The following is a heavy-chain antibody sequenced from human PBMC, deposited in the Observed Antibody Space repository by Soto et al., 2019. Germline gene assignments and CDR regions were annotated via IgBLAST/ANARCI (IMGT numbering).Heavy chain of an antibody. CDR2: VSWNSGII. CDR3: ARGEGDYVWGSYRTYNWFDP. CDR1: GGNCVDFG. Sequence: LCCRASGGNCVDFGGCWVRQAQGKGLEWVSGVSWNSGIIAYADSVKGRFTISRDNAKNSLYLQMNSLRDEDTAVYYCARGEGDYVWGSYRTYNWFDPWGQGTLVSVSS. V-gene: IGHV3-9*01. D-gene: IGHD3-16*02. J-gene: IGHJ5*02.